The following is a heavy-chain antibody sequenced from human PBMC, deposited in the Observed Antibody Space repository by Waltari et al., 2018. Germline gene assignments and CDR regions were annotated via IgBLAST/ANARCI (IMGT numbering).Heavy chain of an antibody. D-gene: IGHD5-12*01. V-gene: IGHV3-23*01. CDR3: AKDLRSGYDPLGRNY. J-gene: IGHJ4*02. CDR2: ISGSGGST. Sequence: EVQLLESGGGMVQPGGSLRLSCAASGFTFSSYAMSWVRQAPGKGLEWVSAISGSGGSTYYADSVKGRFTISRDNSKNTLYLQMNSLRAEDTAVYYCAKDLRSGYDPLGRNYWGQGTLVTVSS. CDR1: GFTFSSYA.